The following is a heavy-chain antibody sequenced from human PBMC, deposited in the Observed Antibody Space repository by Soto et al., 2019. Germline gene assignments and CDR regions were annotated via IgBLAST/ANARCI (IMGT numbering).Heavy chain of an antibody. J-gene: IGHJ4*02. CDR3: AMSIAARSSPGY. V-gene: IGHV1-69*02. CDR2: IIPILGIA. Sequence: SVKVSCTASGGTFSSYTISWVRQAPGQGLEWMGRIIPILGIANYAQKFQGRVTITADKSTSTAYMELSSLRSEDTAVYYCAMSIAARSSPGYWGQGTLVTVSS. D-gene: IGHD6-6*01. CDR1: GGTFSSYT.